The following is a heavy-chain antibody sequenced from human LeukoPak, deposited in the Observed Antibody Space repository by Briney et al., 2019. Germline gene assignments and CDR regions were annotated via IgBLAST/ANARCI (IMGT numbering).Heavy chain of an antibody. CDR1: GYTFTSYG. CDR2: ISAYNGNT. J-gene: IGHJ6*03. D-gene: IGHD6-13*01. Sequence: GASVKVSCKASGYTFTSYGISWVRQAPGQGLEWMGWISAYNGNTNYAQKLQGRVTMTTDTSTSTAYMELRSLRSDDTAVYYCAREVSTAGPYYHYYYYMDVWGKGTTVTVSS. V-gene: IGHV1-18*01. CDR3: AREVSTAGPYYHYYYYMDV.